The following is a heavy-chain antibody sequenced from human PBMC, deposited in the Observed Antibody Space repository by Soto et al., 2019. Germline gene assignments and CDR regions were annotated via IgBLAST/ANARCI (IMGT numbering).Heavy chain of an antibody. V-gene: IGHV1-69*01. D-gene: IGHD3-10*01. Sequence: QLHLVQSGAEVKKAGSSVKVSCKASGGTVSSYAITWVRQAPGKGLEWMGVFIPIFVSAHYAPKFQGRITSTADESTSTAYRELSGLTSEDTAIYYGARDVSSDTTGFRGYDLWGQGTQVTVSS. J-gene: IGHJ4*02. CDR3: ARDVSSDTTGFRGYDL. CDR1: GGTVSSYA. CDR2: FIPIFVSA.